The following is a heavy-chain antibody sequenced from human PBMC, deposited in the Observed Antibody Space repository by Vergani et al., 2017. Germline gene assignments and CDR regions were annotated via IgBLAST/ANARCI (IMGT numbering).Heavy chain of an antibody. V-gene: IGHV3-23*01. CDR1: GFTFSNSA. D-gene: IGHD6-19*01. CDR3: ASDTHSGQRADR. J-gene: IGHJ5*02. CDR2: ISGHGDRT. Sequence: EVHLLESGGGQVEAGGSLRLSCVASGFTFSNSAMSWVRQTSGKGLEWVSAISGHGDRTYYADSVKGRFTISRDNSKNTVYLQMNSLKAEDRATYYCASDTHSGQRADRWGQGILVT.